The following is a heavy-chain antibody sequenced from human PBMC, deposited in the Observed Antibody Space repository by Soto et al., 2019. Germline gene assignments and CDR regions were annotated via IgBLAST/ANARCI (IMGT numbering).Heavy chain of an antibody. CDR3: ARDRRLLGFHYYYGMDV. Sequence: QPGGSLRLSCAASGFTFSSYAMHWVRQAPGKGLEWVAVISYDGSNKYYADSVKGRFTISRDNSKNTLYLQMNSLRAEDTAVYYCARDRRLLGFHYYYGMDVRGQGTTVTVSS. D-gene: IGHD1-26*01. CDR2: ISYDGSNK. CDR1: GFTFSSYA. V-gene: IGHV3-30-3*01. J-gene: IGHJ6*02.